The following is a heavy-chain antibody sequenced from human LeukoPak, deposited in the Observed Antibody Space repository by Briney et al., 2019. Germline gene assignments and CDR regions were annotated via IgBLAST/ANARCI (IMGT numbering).Heavy chain of an antibody. D-gene: IGHD4-17*01. Sequence: GRSLRLSCAASGFTFSSYAMHWVPQAPGKGLEWVAVISYDGSNKYFADSVKGRFTISRDTSKNTLYLQMNSLRAEDTAVYYCARETGSAVGSTDLDYWGQGTLVTVSS. J-gene: IGHJ4*02. CDR2: ISYDGSNK. CDR1: GFTFSSYA. V-gene: IGHV3-30-3*01. CDR3: ARETGSAVGSTDLDY.